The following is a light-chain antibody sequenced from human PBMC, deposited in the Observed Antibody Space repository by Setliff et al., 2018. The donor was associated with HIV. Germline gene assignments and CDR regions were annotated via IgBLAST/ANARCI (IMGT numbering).Light chain of an antibody. Sequence: QSALTQPASVSGSTGQTITISCTGTSSDIGGYNYVSWYQQHPGEAPKLIIYNVYNRPSGISSRFSGSKSGNTASLSISELRAEDETDYYCTSYTGVNTRSFGTGTKV. CDR2: NVY. CDR1: SSDIGGYNY. V-gene: IGLV2-14*03. J-gene: IGLJ1*01. CDR3: TSYTGVNTRS.